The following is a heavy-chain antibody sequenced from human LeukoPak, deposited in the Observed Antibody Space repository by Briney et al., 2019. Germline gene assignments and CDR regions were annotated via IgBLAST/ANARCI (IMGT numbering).Heavy chain of an antibody. V-gene: IGHV3-7*04. D-gene: IGHD3-16*01. CDR2: VYQDGTEK. CDR1: GFNFSGSQ. J-gene: IGHJ4*02. Sequence: GESLRLSCGASGFNFSGSQMTWVRQAPGKGLEWVATVYQDGTEKHFLDSVEGRFTISRDNAKKSVYLQMSSLRPEDTAVYFCVRGAWYFQYWGQGTLVTVSS. CDR3: VRGAWYFQY.